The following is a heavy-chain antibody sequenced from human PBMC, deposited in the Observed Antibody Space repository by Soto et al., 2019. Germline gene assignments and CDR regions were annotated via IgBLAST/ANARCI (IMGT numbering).Heavy chain of an antibody. Sequence: QVQLVQSGAEVKKPGSSVKVSCKASGGTFSSYAISWVRQAPGQGLEWMGGIIPIFGTANYAQKFQGRVTITADKSTSTAYMELSRLRSEDTAVYYCARDVAVADYYYYGMDVWGQGTTVTVSS. CDR1: GGTFSSYA. J-gene: IGHJ6*02. V-gene: IGHV1-69*06. D-gene: IGHD6-19*01. CDR3: ARDVAVADYYYYGMDV. CDR2: IIPIFGTA.